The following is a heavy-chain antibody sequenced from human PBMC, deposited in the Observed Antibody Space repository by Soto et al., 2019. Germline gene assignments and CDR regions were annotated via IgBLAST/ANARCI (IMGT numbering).Heavy chain of an antibody. J-gene: IGHJ3*02. Sequence: ASVKVSCKASGYTFTSYDINWVRQATGQGLEWMGWMNPNSGNTGYAQKFQGRVTMTRNTSISTAYMELSSLRSEDTAVYYCAMAGYYDILTGYYSDAFDIWGQGTMVTVSS. CDR1: GYTFTSYD. D-gene: IGHD3-9*01. CDR2: MNPNSGNT. V-gene: IGHV1-8*01. CDR3: AMAGYYDILTGYYSDAFDI.